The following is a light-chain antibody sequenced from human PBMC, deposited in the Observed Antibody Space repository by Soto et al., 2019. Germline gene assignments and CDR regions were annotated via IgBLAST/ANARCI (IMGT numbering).Light chain of an antibody. J-gene: IGKJ4*02. Sequence: DIQMTQSPSSLSAFVGDRVTITCQASQDIRNYLNWYQHKPGKAPRLLISDVANLQTGVPSRFSGSGSSTYFTFTISSLQPEDFATYFCQQYDDFPLTFGGGTKVEVK. CDR1: QDIRNY. V-gene: IGKV1-33*01. CDR2: DVA. CDR3: QQYDDFPLT.